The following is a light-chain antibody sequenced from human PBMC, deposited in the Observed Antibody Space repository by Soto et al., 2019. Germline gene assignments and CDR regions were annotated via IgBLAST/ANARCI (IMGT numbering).Light chain of an antibody. CDR2: LGS. V-gene: IGKV2-28*01. CDR1: QSLLHSNGYNY. J-gene: IGKJ4*01. Sequence: DIVMTQSPLSLPVTPGEPASISCRSSQSLLHSNGYNYLDWYLQKPGQSPQLLIYLGSNRASGVPDRFSGSGSGTDFTLQISRVEAEDVGVYYCMQTLQIPPTFGGGTNVEIK. CDR3: MQTLQIPPT.